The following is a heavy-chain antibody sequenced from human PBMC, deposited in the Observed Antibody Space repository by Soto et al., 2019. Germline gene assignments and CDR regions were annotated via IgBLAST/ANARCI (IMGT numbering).Heavy chain of an antibody. CDR2: IYYSGST. V-gene: IGHV4-31*03. CDR1: GGSISSGGYY. J-gene: IGHJ5*01. D-gene: IGHD6-6*01. CDR3: ARVRSSSGPLNWLDP. Sequence: SETLSLTCTVSGGSISSGGYYWSWIRQHPGKGLEWIGYIYYSGSTYYNPSLKSRVTISVDTSKNQFSLKLSSVTAADTAVYYCARVRSSSGPLNWLDPWGQGTLVTVSS.